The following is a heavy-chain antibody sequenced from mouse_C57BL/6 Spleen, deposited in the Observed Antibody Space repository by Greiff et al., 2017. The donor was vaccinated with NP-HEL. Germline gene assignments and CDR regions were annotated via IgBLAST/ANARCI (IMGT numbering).Heavy chain of an antibody. CDR3: ARDSYGSSLYYAMDY. CDR2: ISDGGSYT. V-gene: IGHV5-4*01. Sequence: EVKLVESGGGLVKPGGSLKLSCAASGFTFSSYAMSWVRQTPEKRLEWVATISDGGSYTYYPDNVKGRFTISRDNAKNNLYLQMSHLKSEDTAMYYCARDSYGSSLYYAMDYWGQGTSVTVSS. D-gene: IGHD1-1*01. J-gene: IGHJ4*01. CDR1: GFTFSSYA.